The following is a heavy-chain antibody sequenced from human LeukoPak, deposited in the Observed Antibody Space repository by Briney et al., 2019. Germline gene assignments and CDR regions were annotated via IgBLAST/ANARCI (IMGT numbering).Heavy chain of an antibody. J-gene: IGHJ4*02. Sequence: PGGSLRLSCAASGFTFSSYDMHWVRQAPGKGLEYVSAISSKGGSTYYANSVKGRFTISRDNSKNTLYLQMGSLRGEDMAVYYCARRRSNYGDSMDYWGQGTLVTVSS. V-gene: IGHV3-64*01. D-gene: IGHD4-17*01. CDR3: ARRRSNYGDSMDY. CDR1: GFTFSSYD. CDR2: ISSKGGST.